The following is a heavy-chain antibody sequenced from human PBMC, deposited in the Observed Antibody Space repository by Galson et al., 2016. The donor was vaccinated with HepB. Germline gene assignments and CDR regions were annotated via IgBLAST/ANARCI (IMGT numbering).Heavy chain of an antibody. CDR1: GYTFTTYW. Sequence: QSGAEVKKPGESLRISCKASGYTFTTYWISWVRQMPGKGLEWIGRIDPSDSYTNYSPSFQGPVTISADTSFSTAYLQLTSLKASDTVMYFCARHPTPIVVVTTNRLDTWGQGTLVTVSS. CDR3: ARHPTPIVVVTTNRLDT. J-gene: IGHJ5*02. V-gene: IGHV5-10-1*01. D-gene: IGHD2-21*02. CDR2: IDPSDSYT.